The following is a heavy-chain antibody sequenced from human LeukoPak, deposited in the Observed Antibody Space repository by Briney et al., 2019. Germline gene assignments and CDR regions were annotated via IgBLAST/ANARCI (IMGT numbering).Heavy chain of an antibody. V-gene: IGHV1-8*01. CDR2: MNPNSGNT. D-gene: IGHD3-22*01. Sequence: GASVKVSCKASGYTFTSYDINWVRQATGQGLEWMGWMNPNSGNTGYAQKFQGRVTMTRNTSISTAYMELSSLRSEDTAVYYCARVSQNYYDSSGYRNYYYYYMDVWGKGTTGTVSS. CDR1: GYTFTSYD. CDR3: ARVSQNYYDSSGYRNYYYYYMDV. J-gene: IGHJ6*03.